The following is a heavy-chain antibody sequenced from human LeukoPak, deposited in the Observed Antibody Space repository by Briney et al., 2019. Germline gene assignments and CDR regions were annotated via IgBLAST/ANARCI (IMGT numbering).Heavy chain of an antibody. CDR1: GFTFNNFG. CDR3: AKSRAAATTLLFDY. CDR2: ISYDENNK. D-gene: IGHD6-13*01. V-gene: IGHV3-30*02. J-gene: IGHJ4*02. Sequence: GGSLRLSCAASGFTFNNFGMHGVRQAPGKGLEWVAFISYDENNKYYADSVKGRFTISRDNSKNTLYLQMNSLRAEDTAVYYCAKSRAAATTLLFDYWGQGTLVTVFS.